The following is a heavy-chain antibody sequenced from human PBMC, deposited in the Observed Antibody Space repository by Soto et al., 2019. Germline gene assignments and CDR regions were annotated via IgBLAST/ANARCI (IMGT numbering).Heavy chain of an antibody. V-gene: IGHV4-30-2*01. Sequence: SETLSLTCAVSGGSISSGGYSWSWIRQPPGKGLEWIGYIYHSGSTYYNPSLKSRVTISVDRSKNQFSLKLSSVTAADTAVYYCARAGAFDSSGCYYVPWGKGTLVTVSS. CDR1: GGSISSGGYS. D-gene: IGHD3-22*01. CDR2: IYHSGST. J-gene: IGHJ5*02. CDR3: ARAGAFDSSGCYYVP.